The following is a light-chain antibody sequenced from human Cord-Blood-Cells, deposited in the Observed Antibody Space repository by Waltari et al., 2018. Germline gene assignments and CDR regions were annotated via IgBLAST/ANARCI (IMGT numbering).Light chain of an antibody. CDR3: CSYAGSYTYV. J-gene: IGLJ1*01. CDR2: DVS. Sequence: QSDLTKPRSVTATPGQSDPTSRTGTSSDVGCYNYASWYQQHPGKAPKLMIYDVSKRPSGVPDRFSGSKSGNTASLTISGLQAEDEADYYFCSYAGSYTYVFGTGTKVTVL. CDR1: SSDVGCYNY. V-gene: IGLV2-11*01.